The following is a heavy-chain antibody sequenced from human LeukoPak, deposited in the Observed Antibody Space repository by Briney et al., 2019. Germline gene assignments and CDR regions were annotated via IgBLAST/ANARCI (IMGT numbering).Heavy chain of an antibody. J-gene: IGHJ3*02. CDR2: LNSGGSRT. CDR1: GFSFSNYW. D-gene: IGHD4-17*01. V-gene: IGHV3-74*01. Sequence: GGSLRLSCAASGFSFSNYWMHWVRQGPGKGLVWVSRLNSGGSRTDYADSVKGRFTISRDNAKNTLYLQMNSLRAEDTAVYYCARVRYDYGDYVGAFDIWGQGTMITVSS. CDR3: ARVRYDYGDYVGAFDI.